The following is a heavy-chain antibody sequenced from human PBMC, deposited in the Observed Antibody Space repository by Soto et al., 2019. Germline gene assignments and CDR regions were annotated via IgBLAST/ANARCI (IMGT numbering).Heavy chain of an antibody. D-gene: IGHD4-17*01. J-gene: IGHJ1*01. V-gene: IGHV3-23*01. CDR3: AKDGDFGEEGPAEYVEH. Sequence: EVNLLESGGGVVQPGESLRISCVGSGFTFKNYAMTWVRQAPGKGLEWVSGTTGSGANKHYADSVRGRFTISRDNSKKTLYLEMKRLRVEDTAGYYCAKDGDFGEEGPAEYVEHWGQGTLVTVSS. CDR2: TTGSGANK. CDR1: GFTFKNYA.